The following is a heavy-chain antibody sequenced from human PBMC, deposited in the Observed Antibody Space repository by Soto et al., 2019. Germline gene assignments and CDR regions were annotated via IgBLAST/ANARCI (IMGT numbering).Heavy chain of an antibody. CDR1: GGSIDSGAFS. V-gene: IGHV4-30-2*01. J-gene: IGHJ4*02. CDR3: ARIHWAQSSLDY. D-gene: IGHD6-19*01. Sequence: PSETLSLTCAGSGGSIDSGAFSLSWIRQPPGKGLEWIGYVTHSGTAYSIPSLNGRLTLSVDSSQTQFSLKLTSVTAADSAFYYCARIHWAQSSLDYWGRGTLVTVSS. CDR2: VTHSGTA.